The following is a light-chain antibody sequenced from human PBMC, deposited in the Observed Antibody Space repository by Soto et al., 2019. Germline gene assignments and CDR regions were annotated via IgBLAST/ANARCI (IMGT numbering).Light chain of an antibody. Sequence: EVVLTQSPDTLSLSPGETATLSCRASQSLRATYVAWYQQRPGQAPRLLIYGASFRATGIPARFSGRGSGTDFTLSISRLEPEDFTVYYCQQHSNWPLTFGGGTRVEIK. J-gene: IGKJ4*01. CDR2: GAS. CDR1: QSLRATY. V-gene: IGKV3D-20*02. CDR3: QQHSNWPLT.